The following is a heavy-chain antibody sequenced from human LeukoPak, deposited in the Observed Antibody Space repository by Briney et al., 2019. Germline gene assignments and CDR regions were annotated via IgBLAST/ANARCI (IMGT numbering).Heavy chain of an antibody. CDR1: GFSFSTYD. V-gene: IGHV3-30*03. Sequence: PGRSLRLSWAVSGFSFSTYDMHWVRQAPGEGLDWVAVISKDGDKKYYADSVKGRVTISRDNSKNTLYLDLNSLRIEDTSAFYCARSAGGGKPIDYWGQGTLVTVSS. CDR3: ARSAGGGKPIDY. D-gene: IGHD1-14*01. J-gene: IGHJ4*02. CDR2: ISKDGDKK.